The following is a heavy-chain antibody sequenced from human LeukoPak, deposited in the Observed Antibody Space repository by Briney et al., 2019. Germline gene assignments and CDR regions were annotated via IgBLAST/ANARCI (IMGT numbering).Heavy chain of an antibody. CDR2: INPNSGGT. Sequence: ASVKVSCKASGYTFTGYYMHWVRQAPGQGLEWMGWINPNSGGTNYAQKFQGRVTMTRDTSISTAYMELSRLRSDDTAVYYCARDLTGTMVGDAFDIWGQGTMVTVS. CDR1: GYTFTGYY. J-gene: IGHJ3*02. D-gene: IGHD1-20*01. CDR3: ARDLTGTMVGDAFDI. V-gene: IGHV1-2*02.